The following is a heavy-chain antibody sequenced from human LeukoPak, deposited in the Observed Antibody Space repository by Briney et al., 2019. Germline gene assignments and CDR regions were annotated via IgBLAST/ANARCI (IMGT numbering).Heavy chain of an antibody. J-gene: IGHJ6*02. CDR1: GFTFDDYA. CDR2: ISWNSGSI. Sequence: PGGSLRLSCAASGFTFDDYAMHWVRQAPGKGLEWVSGISWNSGSIGYADSVKGRFTISRDNAKNSLYLQMNSLRAEDTALYYCARANSSSWFGGIRNYYYYGMDVWGQGTTVTVSS. V-gene: IGHV3-9*01. CDR3: ARANSSSWFGGIRNYYYYGMDV. D-gene: IGHD6-13*01.